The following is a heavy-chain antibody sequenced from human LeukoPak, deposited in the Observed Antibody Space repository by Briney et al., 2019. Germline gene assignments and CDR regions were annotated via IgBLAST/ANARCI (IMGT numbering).Heavy chain of an antibody. J-gene: IGHJ4*02. CDR2: INTDGSTT. CDR3: ARGEMVQVY. D-gene: IGHD5-24*01. CDR1: GFTFSSYW. Sequence: GGSLRLSCVASGFTFSSYWMHWVRQAPGKGLVWVSRINTDGSTTSYADSVKGRFTISRDNAKNTLYLQMDSLRADDTAVYYCARGEMVQVYWGQGTLVTVSS. V-gene: IGHV3-74*01.